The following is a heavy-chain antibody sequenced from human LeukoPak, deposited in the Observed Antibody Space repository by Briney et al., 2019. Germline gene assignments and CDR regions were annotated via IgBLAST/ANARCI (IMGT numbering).Heavy chain of an antibody. D-gene: IGHD6-19*01. CDR2: INPSGGST. CDR1: GYTFTSYY. V-gene: IGHV1-46*01. J-gene: IGHJ4*02. CDR3: ARVPVAGTNTDY. Sequence: ASVKVSCKASGYTFTSYYMHWARQAPGQGLEWMGIINPSGGSTSYAQKFQGRVTMTRDMSTSTVYMELSSLRSEDTAVYYCARVPVAGTNTDYWGQGTLVTVSS.